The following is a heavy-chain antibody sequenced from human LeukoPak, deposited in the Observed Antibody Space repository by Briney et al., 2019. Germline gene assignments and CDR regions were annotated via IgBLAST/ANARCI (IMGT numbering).Heavy chain of an antibody. CDR1: GFTFSSYW. CDR2: IKQDGSEK. Sequence: GGSLXLSCAAAGFTFSSYWMSWVRQAPGRGLEWVANIKQDGSEKYYVDSVKGRFTISRDNAKKSLYLQMNSLRGEDTAIYYCAEGSNYGDSSYWGQGTLVTVSS. D-gene: IGHD4-17*01. V-gene: IGHV3-7*01. J-gene: IGHJ4*02. CDR3: AEGSNYGDSSY.